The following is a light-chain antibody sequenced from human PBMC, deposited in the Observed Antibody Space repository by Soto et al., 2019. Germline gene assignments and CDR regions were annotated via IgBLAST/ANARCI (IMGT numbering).Light chain of an antibody. CDR1: QSISNW. Sequence: DIQMTQSPSTLSASVGDRVTITCRASQSISNWLAWYQQKPGKAPKLLIYKASSLESGVPARFSGSGSGTEFTLSISSLQPDDFATDYCQQYDSYSGTFGQGTKVEIK. CDR3: QQYDSYSGT. J-gene: IGKJ1*01. V-gene: IGKV1-5*03. CDR2: KAS.